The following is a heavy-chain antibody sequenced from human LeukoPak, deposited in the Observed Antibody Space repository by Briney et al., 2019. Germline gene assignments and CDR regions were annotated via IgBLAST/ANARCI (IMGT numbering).Heavy chain of an antibody. CDR1: GYTFTSYD. CDR3: ARSFVGSYASASNY. Sequence: ASAKVSCKASGYTFTSYDINWVRQATGQGLEWMGWMNPNSGNTGYAQKFQGRVTMTRNTSISTAYMELSSLRSEDTAVYYCARSFVGSYASASNYWGQGTLVTVSS. J-gene: IGHJ4*02. D-gene: IGHD1-26*01. V-gene: IGHV1-8*01. CDR2: MNPNSGNT.